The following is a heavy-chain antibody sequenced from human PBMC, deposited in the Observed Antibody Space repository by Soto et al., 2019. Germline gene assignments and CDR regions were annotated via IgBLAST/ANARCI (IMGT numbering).Heavy chain of an antibody. D-gene: IGHD2-21*02. J-gene: IGHJ6*02. Sequence: PSETLSLTCAVYGGSFSGYYWTWIRQPPGTGLEWIGEINHSGSTNYNPSFKSRVTISVDTSKNQFSLKLTSVTAADTAVYYCARVCGGDCHNGMDVWGQGTTVT. CDR3: ARVCGGDCHNGMDV. CDR1: GGSFSGYY. CDR2: INHSGST. V-gene: IGHV4-34*01.